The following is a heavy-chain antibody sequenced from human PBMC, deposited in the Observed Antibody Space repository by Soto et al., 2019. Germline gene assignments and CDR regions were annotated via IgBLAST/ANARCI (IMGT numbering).Heavy chain of an antibody. CDR1: GFTVSSKY. D-gene: IGHD6-19*01. J-gene: IGHJ4*02. Sequence: GGSLRLSCAASGFTVSSKYMSWVRQAPGKGLEWVSVIYSVGNTYYADSVKGRFTISRDNSKNTLYLQMNSLRAEDTAVYYCARDGRGAVALPFFDYWGQGTLVTVSS. CDR2: IYSVGNT. CDR3: ARDGRGAVALPFFDY. V-gene: IGHV3-66*01.